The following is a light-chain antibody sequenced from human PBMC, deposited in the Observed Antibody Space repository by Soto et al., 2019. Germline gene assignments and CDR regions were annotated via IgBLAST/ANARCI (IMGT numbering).Light chain of an antibody. Sequence: EIVLTQSPGTLSLSSGERATLSCRASQSVSSSYLAWYQQKPGQAPRLLVYATSSRATGIPDRFSGSGSGTDFTLTISRLEPEDFAVYYCKQYGRSSFTFGQGTKLEIK. V-gene: IGKV3-20*01. CDR2: ATS. CDR3: KQYGRSSFT. CDR1: QSVSSSY. J-gene: IGKJ2*01.